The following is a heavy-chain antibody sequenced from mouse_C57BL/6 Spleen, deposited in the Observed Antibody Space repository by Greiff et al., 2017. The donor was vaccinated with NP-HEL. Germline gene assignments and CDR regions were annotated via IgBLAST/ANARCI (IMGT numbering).Heavy chain of an antibody. CDR1: GYTFTSYW. D-gene: IGHD2-12*01. CDR2: IDPSDSYT. Sequence: QLQQPGAELVKPGASVKLSCKASGYTFTSYWMQWVKQRPGQGLEWIGEIDPSDSYTNYNQKFKGKATLTVDTSSSTAYMQLSSLTSEDSAVYYCARFPYSLYFDVWGTGTTVTVSS. CDR3: ARFPYSLYFDV. V-gene: IGHV1-50*01. J-gene: IGHJ1*03.